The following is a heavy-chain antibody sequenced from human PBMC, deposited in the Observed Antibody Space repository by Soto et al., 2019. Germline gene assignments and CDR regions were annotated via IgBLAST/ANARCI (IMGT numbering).Heavy chain of an antibody. D-gene: IGHD3-10*01. CDR1: GGTFSSYA. CDR2: IIPIFGTA. CDR3: AREGPDDGSGSYGAQ. J-gene: IGHJ4*02. V-gene: IGHV1-69*01. Sequence: QVQLVQSGAEVKKTGSSVKVSCKASGGTFSSYAISWVRQAPGQVLGWMGGIIPIFGTANYAQKFQGRVTITADESTSTAYMELSSLRSEDTAVYYCAREGPDDGSGSYGAQWSQGTLVTVSS.